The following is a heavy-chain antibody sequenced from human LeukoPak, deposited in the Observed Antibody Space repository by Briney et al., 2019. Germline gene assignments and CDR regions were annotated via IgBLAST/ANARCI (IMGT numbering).Heavy chain of an antibody. CDR2: IYYSGTT. D-gene: IGHD3-10*01. CDR3: ARAPPMVRGAPFDY. CDR1: GGSISSSSYY. Sequence: PSETLSLTCTVSGGSISSSSYYWGWIRQPPGKGLEWIGSIYYSGTTYYSPSLKSRVTISVDTSKNQFSLKLSSVTAADTAVYYCARAPPMVRGAPFDYWGQGTLVTVSS. V-gene: IGHV4-39*01. J-gene: IGHJ4*02.